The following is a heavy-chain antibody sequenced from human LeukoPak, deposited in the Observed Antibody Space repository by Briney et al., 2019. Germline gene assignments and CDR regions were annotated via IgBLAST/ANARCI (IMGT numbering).Heavy chain of an antibody. Sequence: SETLSLTCTVSGGSISSYYWSWIRQPPGKGLEWIGYIYYSGSTNYNPSLKSRVTISVDTSKNQFSLKLSSVTAADTAVYYCARGRRYSSSWIDYWGQGTLVTVSS. CDR3: ARGRRYSSSWIDY. V-gene: IGHV4-59*12. CDR2: IYYSGST. J-gene: IGHJ4*02. D-gene: IGHD6-13*01. CDR1: GGSISSYY.